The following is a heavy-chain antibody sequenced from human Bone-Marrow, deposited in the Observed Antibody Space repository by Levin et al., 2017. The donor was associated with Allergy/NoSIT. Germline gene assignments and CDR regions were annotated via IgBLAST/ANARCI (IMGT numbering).Heavy chain of an antibody. CDR1: GFTFSSYA. V-gene: IGHV3-23*01. CDR3: AKDLQQWLVNEGIDP. J-gene: IGHJ5*02. D-gene: IGHD6-19*01. Sequence: GGSLRLSCAASGFTFSSYAMSWVRQAPGKGLEWVSAISGSGGSTYYADSVKGRFTISRDNSKNTLYLQMNSLRAEDTAVYYCAKDLQQWLVNEGIDPWGQGTLVTVSS. CDR2: ISGSGGST.